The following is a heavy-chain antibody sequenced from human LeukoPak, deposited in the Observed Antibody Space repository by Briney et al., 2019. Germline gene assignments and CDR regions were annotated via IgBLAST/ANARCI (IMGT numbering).Heavy chain of an antibody. CDR1: GFTFSSYA. CDR2: ISGSGGST. V-gene: IGHV3-23*01. J-gene: IGHJ4*02. D-gene: IGHD4-17*01. Sequence: GGSLRLSCAASGFTFSSYAMSWVRQAPGKGLEWVSAISGSGGSTYYADSVKGRFTISRDNSKNTLYLRMNSLRAEDTAVYYCAKGYYGEYLFDYWGQGTLVTVSS. CDR3: AKGYYGEYLFDY.